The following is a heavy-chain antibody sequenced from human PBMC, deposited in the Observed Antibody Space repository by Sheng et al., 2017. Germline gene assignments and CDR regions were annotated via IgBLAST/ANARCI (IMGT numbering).Heavy chain of an antibody. CDR3: AREIVVVIAPSYYYYYMDV. V-gene: IGHV1-18*01. D-gene: IGHD2-21*01. Sequence: QVQLVQSGAEVKKPGASVKVSCKASGYTFTSYGISWVRQAPGQGLEWMGWISAYNGNTNYAQKLQGRVTMTTDTSTSTAYMELRSLRSDDTAVYYCAREIVVVIAPSYYYYYMDVWGKGTTVTVSS. CDR2: ISAYNGNT. J-gene: IGHJ6*03. CDR1: GYTFTSYG.